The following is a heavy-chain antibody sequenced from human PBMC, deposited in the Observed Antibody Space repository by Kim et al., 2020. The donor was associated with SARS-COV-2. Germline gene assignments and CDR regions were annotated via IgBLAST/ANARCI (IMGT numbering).Heavy chain of an antibody. Sequence: YADSVKGRFTIARDNAKNSLYLQMNSLRAEDTAVYYCARGYSSSFSAFDIWGQGTMVTVSS. CDR3: ARGYSSSFSAFDI. V-gene: IGHV3-21*01. J-gene: IGHJ3*02. D-gene: IGHD6-6*01.